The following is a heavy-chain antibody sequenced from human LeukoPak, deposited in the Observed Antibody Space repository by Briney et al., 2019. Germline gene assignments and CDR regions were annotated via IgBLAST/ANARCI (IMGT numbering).Heavy chain of an antibody. Sequence: PGGSLRLSCAASGFPFSSYWMHWVRQVPGKGLLWVSRINSDGSATIYADSVRGRFTISRDNAKNTLYLQMNSLRAEDTAVYYCAREWVQLWFDYWGQGTLVTVSS. J-gene: IGHJ4*02. V-gene: IGHV3-74*01. CDR1: GFPFSSYW. CDR3: AREWVQLWFDY. CDR2: INSDGSAT. D-gene: IGHD5-18*01.